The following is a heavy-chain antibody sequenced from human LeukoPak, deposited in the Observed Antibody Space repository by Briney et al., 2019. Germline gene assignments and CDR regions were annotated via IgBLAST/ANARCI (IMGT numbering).Heavy chain of an antibody. CDR2: MNPNSGNT. D-gene: IGHD3-22*01. J-gene: IGHJ4*02. Sequence: ASVKVSCKASGYTFTSYDINWVRQATGQGLEWMGWMNPNSGNTGYAQKFQGRVTMTRNTSISTAYMELSSLRSEDTAVYYCARGLSSYYDSSGPNDYWGQGTLVTVSS. CDR1: GYTFTSYD. CDR3: ARGLSSYYDSSGPNDY. V-gene: IGHV1-8*01.